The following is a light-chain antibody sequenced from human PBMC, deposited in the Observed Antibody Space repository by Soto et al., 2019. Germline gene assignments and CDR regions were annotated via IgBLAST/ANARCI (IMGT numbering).Light chain of an antibody. CDR1: QSVSSY. CDR2: GAS. CDR3: QQYNTWPPKYT. Sequence: EIVMTQSPATLSGSPGGRATLSCRASQSVSSYLAWYQQRPGQPPRLLIYGASTRATGIPARFSGSGSGTEFSLTISSLQSEDFAVYYCQQYNTWPPKYTFGQGTKLEIK. V-gene: IGKV3-15*01. J-gene: IGKJ2*01.